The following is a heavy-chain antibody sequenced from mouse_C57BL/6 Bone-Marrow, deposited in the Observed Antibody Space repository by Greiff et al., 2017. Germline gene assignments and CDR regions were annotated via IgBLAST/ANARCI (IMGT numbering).Heavy chain of an antibody. Sequence: VQLKESGPGMVKPSQSLSLTCTVTGYSITSGYDWHWIRHFPGNKLEWMGYISYSGSTNYNPSLKSRISITHDTSKNHFFLKLNSVTTEDTATYYCARLGSGYYFDYWGQGTTLTVSS. J-gene: IGHJ2*01. D-gene: IGHD3-1*01. V-gene: IGHV3-1*01. CDR2: ISYSGST. CDR3: ARLGSGYYFDY. CDR1: GYSITSGYD.